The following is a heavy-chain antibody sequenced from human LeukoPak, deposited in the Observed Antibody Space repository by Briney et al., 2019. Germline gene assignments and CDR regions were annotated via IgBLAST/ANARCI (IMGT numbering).Heavy chain of an antibody. CDR1: GFTFSSYA. D-gene: IGHD6-19*01. Sequence: PGGSLRLSCAASGFTFSSYAMSWVRQAPGKGLEWVSAISGSGGSTYYADSVKGRFTISRDNSKNTLYLQMNSLRAEDTAVYYCAKLLRPQWLAPGTPGYWGQGTLVTVSS. J-gene: IGHJ4*02. CDR2: ISGSGGST. CDR3: AKLLRPQWLAPGTPGY. V-gene: IGHV3-23*01.